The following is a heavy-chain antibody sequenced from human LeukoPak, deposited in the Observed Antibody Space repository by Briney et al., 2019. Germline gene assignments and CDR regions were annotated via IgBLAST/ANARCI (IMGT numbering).Heavy chain of an antibody. CDR3: LTDILTGYYVEDY. V-gene: IGHV3-23*01. CDR1: GFTFSSYA. CDR2: ISGSGGST. J-gene: IGHJ4*02. D-gene: IGHD3-9*01. Sequence: SGGSLRLSCAASGFTFSSYAMSWVRQAPGKGLEWVSAISGSGGSTYYADSVKGRFTISRDNSKNTLYLQMNSLRAEDTAVYYCLTDILTGYYVEDYWGQGTLVTVSS.